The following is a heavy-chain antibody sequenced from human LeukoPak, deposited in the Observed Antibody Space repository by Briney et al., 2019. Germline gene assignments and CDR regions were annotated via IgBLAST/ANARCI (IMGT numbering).Heavy chain of an antibody. J-gene: IGHJ5*02. Sequence: ASVKVSCKASGDTFSNYAISWVRQAPGQGLEWMGGIIPIFGTAKYAQKFQGRVTITADTSTSTAYMELSSLRSDDTAVYYCAKYDFWSASSEHETWGQGTLVTVSS. CDR1: GDTFSNYA. CDR3: AKYDFWSASSEHET. D-gene: IGHD3-3*01. CDR2: IIPIFGTA. V-gene: IGHV1-69*06.